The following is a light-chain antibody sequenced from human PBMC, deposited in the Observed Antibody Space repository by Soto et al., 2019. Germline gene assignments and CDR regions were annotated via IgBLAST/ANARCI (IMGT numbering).Light chain of an antibody. Sequence: SYELTQPPSVSVAPGKTARITCGGNNIGSKSEHWYQQKPGHAPVLVIYYDSDRPSGIPERFSGSNSGNTATLTISRVEAGDESDYYCQVWDSSSDHREVFRTGTKVTVL. CDR1: NIGSKS. J-gene: IGLJ1*01. V-gene: IGLV3-21*04. CDR3: QVWDSSSDHREV. CDR2: YDS.